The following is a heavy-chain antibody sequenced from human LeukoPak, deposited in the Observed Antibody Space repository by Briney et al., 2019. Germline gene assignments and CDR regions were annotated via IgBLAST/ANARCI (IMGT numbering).Heavy chain of an antibody. CDR3: ARGRDIVVVPAVNNWFDP. Sequence: SETLSLTCAVYGGSFSGYYWSWIRQPPGKGLEWIGEINHSGSTNYNPSLKSRVTASVDTSKNQFSLKLSSVTAADTAVYFCARGRDIVVVPAVNNWFDPWGQGTLVTVSS. J-gene: IGHJ5*02. D-gene: IGHD2-2*01. V-gene: IGHV4-34*01. CDR1: GGSFSGYY. CDR2: INHSGST.